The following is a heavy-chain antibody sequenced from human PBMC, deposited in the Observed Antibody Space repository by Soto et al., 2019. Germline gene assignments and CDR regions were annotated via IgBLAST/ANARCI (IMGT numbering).Heavy chain of an antibody. J-gene: IGHJ4*02. CDR3: AGDFRGYGRFEY. Sequence: PSETLSLPCTVSGGSISSGDYYWSWIRQPPGKGLEWIGYIYYSGGTYQNPSLKSRVTISLDTSKNQFSLKLSSVTAAATAIYYCAGDFRGYGRFEYWGQGTLVSVSS. V-gene: IGHV4-31*03. D-gene: IGHD5-12*01. CDR1: GGSISSGDYY. CDR2: IYYSGGT.